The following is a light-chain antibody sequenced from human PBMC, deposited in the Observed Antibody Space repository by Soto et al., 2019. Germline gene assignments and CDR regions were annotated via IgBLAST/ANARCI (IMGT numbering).Light chain of an antibody. CDR2: GAS. J-gene: IGKJ1*01. Sequence: MTQSAVTLYSTTFYIATLSFRASQSVDSNLAWYQQKPGQAPRLLIYGASTRATAISARFSGSGSGTEFTLTISSLQSEDFGVCYCQQYIQWWKFAQGTKVEI. CDR1: QSVDSN. CDR3: QQYIQWWK. V-gene: IGKV3-15*01.